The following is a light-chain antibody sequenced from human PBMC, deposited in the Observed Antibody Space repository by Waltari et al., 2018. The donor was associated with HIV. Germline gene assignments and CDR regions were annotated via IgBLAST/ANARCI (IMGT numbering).Light chain of an antibody. CDR3: QVWDPNDDWV. J-gene: IGLJ3*02. CDR2: DDN. V-gene: IGLV3-21*02. Sequence: YVLTQPPSVSVVPGQTATVACIGHKIGTKDVHWYRQRPGQAREVVVHDDNDRPSEIPVRISGSNSGDMATLRIENVESDDEAVYSCQVWDPNDDWVFGGGTKLTVL. CDR1: KIGTKD.